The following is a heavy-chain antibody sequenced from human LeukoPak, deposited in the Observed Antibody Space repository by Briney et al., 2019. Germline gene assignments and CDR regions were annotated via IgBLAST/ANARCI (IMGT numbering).Heavy chain of an antibody. V-gene: IGHV1-18*01. D-gene: IGHD2-21*01. Sequence: ASVTVSCTASGYPFTTYGFIWVRPAPGLGLEWMGWISANSGDTKYGQSFQGRVTMTTDTTTETAYMELRSLRFDDTAIYYCARTVGDRADPWGQGSLVTVSS. J-gene: IGHJ5*02. CDR3: ARTVGDRADP. CDR2: ISANSGDT. CDR1: GYPFTTYG.